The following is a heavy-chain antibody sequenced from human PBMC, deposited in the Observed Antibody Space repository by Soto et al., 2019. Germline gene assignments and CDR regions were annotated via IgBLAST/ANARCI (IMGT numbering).Heavy chain of an antibody. J-gene: IGHJ6*02. Sequence: QVQLVQSGAEVKKPGASVKVSCKASGYTFTSYDINWVRQATGQGLEWMGWMNPNSGNTGYAQKSQGRWNLTRNKSISTAYMEMRSLRSEDPAVYYRATGMVSSRGLEPYYGMDVWGRGSTVTVSS. CDR2: MNPNSGNT. CDR3: ATGMVSSRGLEPYYGMDV. D-gene: IGHD1-1*01. CDR1: GYTFTSYD. V-gene: IGHV1-8*01.